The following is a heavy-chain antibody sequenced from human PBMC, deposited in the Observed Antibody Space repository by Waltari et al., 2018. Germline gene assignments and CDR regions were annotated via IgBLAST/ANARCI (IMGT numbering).Heavy chain of an antibody. CDR2: INPDEIAK. V-gene: IGHV3-7*01. D-gene: IGHD5-18*01. J-gene: IGHJ4*02. CDR3: ARDRAYSSFDY. Sequence: EMQLVESGGGLVQPGGSLRLSCADSELTFSSSGMPWVRQVPGKGPELVATINPDEIAKYYPDSVEGRFTISSDNVKNSLYLQMTSLRAADTAIYYCARDRAYSSFDYLGQGTLVTVSS. CDR1: ELTFSSSG.